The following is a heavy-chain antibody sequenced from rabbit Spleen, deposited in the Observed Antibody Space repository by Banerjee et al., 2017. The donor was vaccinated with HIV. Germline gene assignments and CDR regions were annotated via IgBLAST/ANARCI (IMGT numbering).Heavy chain of an antibody. J-gene: IGHJ4*01. CDR3: ARDMGVAAGYYFNL. D-gene: IGHD4-1*01. Sequence: QLVESGGGLVQPGGSLKLSCKASGFDFRTYYMRWVRQAPGKGLEWIGYIDPVFGVAVYASWVNGRFTISSHNAQNTLYLQLNSLTAADTATYFCARDMGVAAGYYFNLWGQGTLVTVS. V-gene: IGHV1S7*01. CDR1: GFDFRTYY. CDR2: IDPVFGVA.